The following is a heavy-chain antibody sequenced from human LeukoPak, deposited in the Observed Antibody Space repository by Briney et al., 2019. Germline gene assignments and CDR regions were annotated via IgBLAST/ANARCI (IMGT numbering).Heavy chain of an antibody. CDR2: IIPIFGTA. V-gene: IGHV1-69*13. CDR1: GGTFSSYA. J-gene: IGHJ4*02. D-gene: IGHD3-22*01. CDR3: ARDRYYYDSSGINYFDY. Sequence: SVKVSCKASGGTFSSYAISWVRQAPGQGLEWMGGIIPIFGTANYAQKFQGRVTITADESTSTAYMELSSLRSEDTAVYYCARDRYYYDSSGINYFDYWGQGTLVTVSP.